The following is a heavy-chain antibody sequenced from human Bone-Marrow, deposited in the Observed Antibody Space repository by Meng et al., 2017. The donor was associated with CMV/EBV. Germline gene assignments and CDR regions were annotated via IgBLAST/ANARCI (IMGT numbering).Heavy chain of an antibody. CDR1: GYTFTGYY. CDR2: INPNSGGT. D-gene: IGHD2-2*01. J-gene: IGHJ4*02. V-gene: IGHV1-2*02. Sequence: ASVKVSCKASGYTFTGYYMHWVRQASGQGLEWMGWINPNSGGTNYAQKFQGRVTMTRDTSTSTVYMELSSLRSEDTAVYYCARVDSPADYWGQGTLVTVSS. CDR3: ARVDSPADY.